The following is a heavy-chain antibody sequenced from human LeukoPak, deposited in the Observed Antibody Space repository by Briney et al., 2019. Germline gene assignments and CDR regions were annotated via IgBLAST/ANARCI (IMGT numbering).Heavy chain of an antibody. CDR1: GASISSQF. Sequence: SETLSLTCTVSGASISSQFWNWVRQPPGKRPEYIGYMSYSGNTNYNPSLESRVTISLDTSKNQFSLKLTSLTAADTAVYYCARFSSGSNWFDAWGQGILVTVSS. CDR2: MSYSGNT. J-gene: IGHJ5*02. CDR3: ARFSSGSNWFDA. V-gene: IGHV4-59*11.